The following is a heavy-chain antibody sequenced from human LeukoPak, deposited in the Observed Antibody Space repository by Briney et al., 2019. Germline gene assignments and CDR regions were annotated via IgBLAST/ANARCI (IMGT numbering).Heavy chain of an antibody. CDR3: ARDKMGGGAEF. D-gene: IGHD2-21*01. V-gene: IGHV4-59*01. J-gene: IGHJ4*02. Sequence: SETLSLTCTVSGGSISSYYWSWIRQPPGKGLEWIGYIYYSGSTNYNPSLKSRVTISVDTSKNQFSLKLSSVTAADTGVDYCARDKMGGGAEFWGQGTMVTVSS. CDR1: GGSISSYY. CDR2: IYYSGST.